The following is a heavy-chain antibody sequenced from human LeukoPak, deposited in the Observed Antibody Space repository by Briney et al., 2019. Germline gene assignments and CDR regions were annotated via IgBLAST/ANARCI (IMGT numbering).Heavy chain of an antibody. Sequence: SETLSLTCAVYGGSFSGYYWSWIRQPPGKGLEWIGEINHSGSTNYNPSLKSRVTISVDTSKNQFSLKLSSVTAADTAVYYCARQSRWGRYFDWLPGWAFDYWGQGALVTVSS. V-gene: IGHV4-34*01. CDR1: GGSFSGYY. D-gene: IGHD3-9*01. CDR3: ARQSRWGRYFDWLPGWAFDY. J-gene: IGHJ4*02. CDR2: INHSGST.